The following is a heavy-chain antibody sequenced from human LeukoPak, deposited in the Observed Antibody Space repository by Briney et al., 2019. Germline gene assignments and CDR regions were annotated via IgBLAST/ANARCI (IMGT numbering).Heavy chain of an antibody. CDR1: AFTFSSYG. CDR3: ARGYNSGSTWNFQH. D-gene: IGHD1-26*01. Sequence: GRSLRLSCAASAFTFSSYGMHWVRQAPGKGLEWVAVIWYDGSNKYYADSVKGRFTISRDNSKNTLYLQMNSLRAEDTAVYYCARGYNSGSTWNFQHWGQGTLVTVSS. J-gene: IGHJ1*01. CDR2: IWYDGSNK. V-gene: IGHV3-33*01.